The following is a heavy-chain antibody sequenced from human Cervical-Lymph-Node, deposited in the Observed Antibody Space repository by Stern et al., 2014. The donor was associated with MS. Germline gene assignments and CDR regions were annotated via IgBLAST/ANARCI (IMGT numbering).Heavy chain of an antibody. J-gene: IGHJ5*02. Sequence: QVQLQESGPGLVKPSETLSLTCSVSGDSVSSGLYYWSWIRQPPGKGLEWIGYVYYSGSTNYNPSLNSRVTISVDTSNNQFSLKLRSVTAADTALYYCARMHTRLGSYYNSWFDPWGQGALVIVSS. CDR2: VYYSGST. V-gene: IGHV4-61*01. D-gene: IGHD3-10*01. CDR3: ARMHTRLGSYYNSWFDP. CDR1: GDSVSSGLYY.